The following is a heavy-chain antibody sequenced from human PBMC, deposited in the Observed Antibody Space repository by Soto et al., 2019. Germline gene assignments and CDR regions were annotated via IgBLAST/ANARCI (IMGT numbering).Heavy chain of an antibody. J-gene: IGHJ4*02. V-gene: IGHV3-23*01. CDR3: AKAPRRAVALVYFDY. CDR2: ISGSGGST. Sequence: GGSLRLSCAASGFTFSSYAMSWVRQAPGKGLEWVSAISGSGGSTYYADSVKGRFTISRNNSKNTLYLQMNSLRAEDTAVYYCAKAPRRAVALVYFDYWGQGTLVTVSS. CDR1: GFTFSSYA. D-gene: IGHD6-19*01.